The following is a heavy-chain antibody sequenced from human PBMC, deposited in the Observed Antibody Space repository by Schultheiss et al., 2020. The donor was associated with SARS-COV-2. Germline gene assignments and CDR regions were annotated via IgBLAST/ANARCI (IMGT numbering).Heavy chain of an antibody. J-gene: IGHJ6*02. D-gene: IGHD6-13*01. Sequence: GGSLRLSCVASGFSFSSYAMSWVRQAPGKGLQWVSAISASGGSTYYTGSVKGRFTISRDNAKNTLYLQMNSLRAEDTAVYYCARVYTFPNIAAREYYGMDVWGQGTTVTVSS. CDR2: ISASGGST. V-gene: IGHV3-23*01. CDR1: GFSFSSYA. CDR3: ARVYTFPNIAAREYYGMDV.